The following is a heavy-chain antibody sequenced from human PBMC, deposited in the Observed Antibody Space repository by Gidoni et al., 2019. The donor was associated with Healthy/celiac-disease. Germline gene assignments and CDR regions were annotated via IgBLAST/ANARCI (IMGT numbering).Heavy chain of an antibody. J-gene: IGHJ4*02. CDR2: IYYSGST. V-gene: IGHV4-39*01. D-gene: IGHD5-18*01. CDR3: ARDGDTAMVTLDY. Sequence: QLQLQESGPGLVKPSETLSLTCTVSGGSISSSSYYWGWIRQPPGKGLEWIGSIYYSGSTYYNPSLKSRVTISVDTSKNQFSLKLSSVTAADTAVYYCARDGDTAMVTLDYWGQGTLVTVSS. CDR1: GGSISSSSYY.